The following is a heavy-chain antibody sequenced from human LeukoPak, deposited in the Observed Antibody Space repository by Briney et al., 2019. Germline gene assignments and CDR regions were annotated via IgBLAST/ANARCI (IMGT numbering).Heavy chain of an antibody. CDR3: ARVPSTTTSSFDY. D-gene: IGHD1-1*01. J-gene: IGHJ4*02. V-gene: IGHV4-39*07. CDR1: DGSISSTSYY. CDR2: IYYSGST. Sequence: SETLSLTCTVSDGSISSTSYYWGWIRQPPGKGLEWIGSIYYSGSTYYNPSLKSRVTISVDRSKNQFSLKLSSVTAADTAVYYCARVPSTTTSSFDYWGQGTLVTVSS.